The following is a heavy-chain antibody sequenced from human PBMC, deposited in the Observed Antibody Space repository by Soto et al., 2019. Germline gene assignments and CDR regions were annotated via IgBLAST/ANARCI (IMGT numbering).Heavy chain of an antibody. CDR1: GFTFSSYG. V-gene: IGHV3-33*01. J-gene: IGHJ4*02. D-gene: IGHD3-22*01. CDR3: AREGASAYYYDSSGYYSY. Sequence: QVQLVESGGGVVQPGRSLRLSCAASGFTFSSYGMHWVRQAPGKGLEWVAVIWYDGSNKYYADSVKGRFTISRDNSKNTLYLKMNSLRAEDTAVYYCAREGASAYYYDSSGYYSYWGQGTLVTVSS. CDR2: IWYDGSNK.